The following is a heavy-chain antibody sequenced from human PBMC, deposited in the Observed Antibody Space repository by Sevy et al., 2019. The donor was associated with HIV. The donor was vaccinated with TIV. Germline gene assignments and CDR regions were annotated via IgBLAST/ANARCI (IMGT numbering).Heavy chain of an antibody. Sequence: SETLSLTCAVYGGSFSGYYWSWIRQPPGKGLEWIGEINPSGGTNYNPSLKSRVTISADTSKNQFSLKLNSGTAADTAVYYCARHCSGSSCSHAFDIWGQGTMVTVSS. CDR1: GGSFSGYY. CDR2: INPSGGT. D-gene: IGHD2-15*01. V-gene: IGHV4-34*01. J-gene: IGHJ3*02. CDR3: ARHCSGSSCSHAFDI.